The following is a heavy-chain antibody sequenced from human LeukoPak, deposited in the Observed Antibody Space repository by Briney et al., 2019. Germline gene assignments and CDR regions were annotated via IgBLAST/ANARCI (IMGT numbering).Heavy chain of an antibody. D-gene: IGHD3-3*01. CDR3: AREIVGYYPAY. J-gene: IGHJ4*02. CDR2: ISGSGGST. V-gene: IGHV3-23*01. CDR1: GFSFRSYG. Sequence: PGGTLRLSCAASGFSFRSYGMSWVRQAPGKGLEWVSAISGSGGSTYYADSVKGRFTISRDNSKSTLYLQMNSLRAEDTALYYCAREIVGYYPAYWGQGTLVTVSS.